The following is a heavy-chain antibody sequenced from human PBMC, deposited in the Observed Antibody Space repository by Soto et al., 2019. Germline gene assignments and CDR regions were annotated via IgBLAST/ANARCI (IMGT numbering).Heavy chain of an antibody. J-gene: IGHJ6*02. D-gene: IGHD5-12*01. Sequence: QVKLQESGPGLVKPSETLALTCTVSGGSIRSYYWNWIRQTPGKGLEWIGYLLYSGSTDYNPSLQSRVTISVDSSKKQFSRKLNAVAAAYTAVYYCARDRGYGVDFYYNGMDVWGQGTTVTVSS. CDR2: LLYSGST. V-gene: IGHV4-59*01. CDR1: GGSIRSYY. CDR3: ARDRGYGVDFYYNGMDV.